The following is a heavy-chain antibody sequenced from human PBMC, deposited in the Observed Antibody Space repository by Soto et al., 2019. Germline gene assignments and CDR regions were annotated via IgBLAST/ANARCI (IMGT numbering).Heavy chain of an antibody. CDR2: IWYDGSNK. D-gene: IGHD6-13*01. V-gene: IGHV3-33*01. Sequence: GGSMTPSCAASGFTFSSYGMHWVRQAPGKGLEWVAVIWYDGSNKYYENSVRGRFTISRDNSKKAQYLQSNSRRDEATAVYYCARLSIAAAGGFDYWGQGTLVTVSS. CDR3: ARLSIAAAGGFDY. J-gene: IGHJ4*02. CDR1: GFTFSSYG.